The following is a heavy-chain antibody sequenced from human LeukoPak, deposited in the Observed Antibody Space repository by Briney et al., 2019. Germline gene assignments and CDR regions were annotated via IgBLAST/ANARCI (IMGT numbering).Heavy chain of an antibody. V-gene: IGHV6-1*01. D-gene: IGHD6-19*01. CDR1: GDSVTSKNGA. J-gene: IGHJ4*02. CDR3: ARDFGTTGWHTFDY. CDR2: TYYRSKWYN. Sequence: SQTLSLTCVVSGDSVTSKNGAWNWIRQSPSGGLEWLGRTYYRSKWYNDYAESMEGRMTISQDTSKNQYSLHLNSVTPDDTAVYYCARDFGTTGWHTFDYWGQGTLVTVSS.